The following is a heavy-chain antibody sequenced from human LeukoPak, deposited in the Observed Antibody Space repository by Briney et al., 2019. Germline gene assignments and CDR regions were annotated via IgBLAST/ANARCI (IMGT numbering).Heavy chain of an antibody. D-gene: IGHD6-25*01. V-gene: IGHV3-30*01. Sequence: EGSLRLSCAASGFTFSSYTMHWVRQAPGKGLEWVAVISYDGSNKYYADSVKGRFTISRDNSKNTLYLQMNSLRAEDTAVYYCAREAAKTDYYYYYMDVWGKGTTVTVSS. CDR2: ISYDGSNK. CDR3: AREAAKTDYYYYYMDV. CDR1: GFTFSSYT. J-gene: IGHJ6*03.